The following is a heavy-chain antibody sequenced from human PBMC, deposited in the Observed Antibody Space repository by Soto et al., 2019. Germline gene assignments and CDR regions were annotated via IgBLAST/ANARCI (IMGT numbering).Heavy chain of an antibody. J-gene: IGHJ6*02. Sequence: PGESLTISCKVSGYSFTSYWIGWVRQMPCKGREWMGIIYPGDSDTRYSPSFQGQVTISADKSISTAYLQWSSLKASDTAMYYCARSGYSYGYLAYYYYYGMDVWGQGTTVTVSS. V-gene: IGHV5-51*01. D-gene: IGHD5-18*01. CDR3: ARSGYSYGYLAYYYYYGMDV. CDR2: IYPGDSDT. CDR1: GYSFTSYW.